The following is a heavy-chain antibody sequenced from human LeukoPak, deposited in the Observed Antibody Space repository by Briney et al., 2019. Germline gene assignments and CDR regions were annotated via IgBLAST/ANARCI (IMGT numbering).Heavy chain of an antibody. J-gene: IGHJ4*02. CDR2: ISSSGSTI. Sequence: GGSLRLSCAASGFTFSDYYMSWIRQAPGKGLEWVSYISSSGSTIYYADSVKGRFTISRDNAKNSLYLQMNSLRAEDTALYYCAKDIAAAGHRPGFDYWGQGALVTVSS. CDR3: AKDIAAAGHRPGFDY. CDR1: GFTFSDYY. D-gene: IGHD6-13*01. V-gene: IGHV3-11*01.